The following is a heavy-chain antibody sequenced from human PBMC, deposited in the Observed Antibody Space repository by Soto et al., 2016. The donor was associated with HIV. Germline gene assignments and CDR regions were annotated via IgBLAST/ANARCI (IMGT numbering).Heavy chain of an antibody. CDR3: ARDRSQIAVAATAADY. CDR1: GYDFTNYF. V-gene: IGHV1-2*02. CDR2: INPTNGAT. Sequence: QVQLVQSGAEAKKPGASMKVSCNVSGYDFTNYFIHWVRQAPGQGLEWMGWINPTNGATKYAQKFKARVKLTRDTAVVTAFLELSSLRRDDTAIYYCARDRSQIAVAATAADYWGQGTVVTVSS. D-gene: IGHD2-15*01. J-gene: IGHJ4*02.